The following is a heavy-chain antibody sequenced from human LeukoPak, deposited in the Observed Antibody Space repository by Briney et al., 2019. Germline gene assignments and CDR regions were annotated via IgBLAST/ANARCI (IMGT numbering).Heavy chain of an antibody. CDR3: AKDSDIAVAGSDDALDV. CDR1: GFTFSSYG. CDR2: IPFDGSIE. Sequence: GGSLRLSCAASGFTFSSYGMHWVRQTPGKGLEWVALIPFDGSIEYYADSVKGRFTFSRDNSKNTLFLQMNSLRPEDTAVYYCAKDSDIAVAGSDDALDVWGQGTMVTVSS. D-gene: IGHD6-19*01. V-gene: IGHV3-30*18. J-gene: IGHJ3*01.